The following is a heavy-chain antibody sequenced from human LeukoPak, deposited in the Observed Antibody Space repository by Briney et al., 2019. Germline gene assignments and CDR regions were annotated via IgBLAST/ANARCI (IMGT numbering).Heavy chain of an antibody. V-gene: IGHV3-23*01. J-gene: IGHJ5*02. Sequence: PGGSLRLSCAASGFTFISYAMSWVRQAPGKGLEWVSAISGSGGSTCYADSVKGRFTISIDNSKNTLYLQMNSLRAEDTAVYYCAKCTTGTMVWFDPWGQGTLVTVSS. CDR3: AKCTTGTMVWFDP. CDR2: ISGSGGST. D-gene: IGHD1-1*01. CDR1: GFTFISYA.